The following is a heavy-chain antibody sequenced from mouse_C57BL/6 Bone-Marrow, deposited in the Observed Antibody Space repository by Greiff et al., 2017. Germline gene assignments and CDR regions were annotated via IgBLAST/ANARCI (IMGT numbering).Heavy chain of an antibody. CDR3: ARWTYYYGSSYRAMDY. CDR1: GYTFTSYW. J-gene: IGHJ4*01. D-gene: IGHD1-1*01. CDR2: IDPSASYP. V-gene: IGHV1-69*01. Sequence: QVQLQQSGAELVMPGASVKLSCKASGYTFTSYWMHWVKQRPGQGLEWIGEIDPSASYPNYNQKFKGNSTLTIDKSSSTAYMQLSSLTSEDSAVYYCARWTYYYGSSYRAMDYWGQGTSVTVAS.